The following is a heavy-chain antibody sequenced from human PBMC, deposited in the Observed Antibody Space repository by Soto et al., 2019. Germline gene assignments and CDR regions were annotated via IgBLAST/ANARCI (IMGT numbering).Heavy chain of an antibody. V-gene: IGHV3-23*01. D-gene: IGHD1-1*01. J-gene: IGHJ6*02. CDR1: GFTLSSYA. Sequence: PGGSLRLSCAASGFTLSSYAMGWVRQAPGKGLEWVSAISGSGISTYYADSVKGRFTVSRDNSKNTLYLQMNSLRAEDTAVYYCAKASTGYLAPYGMDGWGQGTTVTVSS. CDR2: ISGSGIST. CDR3: AKASTGYLAPYGMDG.